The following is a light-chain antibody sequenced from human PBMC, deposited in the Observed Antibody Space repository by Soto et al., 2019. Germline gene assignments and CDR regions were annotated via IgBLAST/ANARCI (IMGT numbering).Light chain of an antibody. Sequence: ENVLTQSPGTLSLSPGERATLSWRASQTVSSFLTWYQQRPGQAPRLLIYGASKRATGIPDRFSGSGSGTDFTLTISRLQPEDFAAYYCQQYGISPITFGQGTRLEIK. CDR3: QQYGISPIT. CDR1: QTVSSF. CDR2: GAS. J-gene: IGKJ5*01. V-gene: IGKV3-20*01.